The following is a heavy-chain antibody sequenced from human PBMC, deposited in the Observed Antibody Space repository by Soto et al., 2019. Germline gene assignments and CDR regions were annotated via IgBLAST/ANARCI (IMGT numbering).Heavy chain of an antibody. CDR3: ARATMVRGVIVYFQH. D-gene: IGHD3-10*01. V-gene: IGHV4-59*08. CDR1: GGSISSYY. J-gene: IGHJ1*01. CDR2: IYYSGST. Sequence: SETLSLTCTVSGGSISSYYWSWIRQPPGKGLEWIGYIYYSGSTNYNPSLKSRVTISVDTSKNQFALKLSSVPAADTAVYYCARATMVRGVIVYFQHWGQGTLVTVSS.